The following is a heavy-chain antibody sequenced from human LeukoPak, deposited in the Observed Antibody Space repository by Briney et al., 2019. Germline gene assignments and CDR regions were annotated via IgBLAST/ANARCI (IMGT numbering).Heavy chain of an antibody. CDR3: AKDGDGIQFFDY. Sequence: GGSLRLSCAASGFTFSNYAMRWVRQAPGKGLEWVSGISGSGDSTYYADSVRGRFTISRDNSKNTLYLQMNTLRAEDTAVYYCAKDGDGIQFFDYWGQGTLVTVSS. D-gene: IGHD5-24*01. CDR2: ISGSGDST. CDR1: GFTFSNYA. V-gene: IGHV3-23*01. J-gene: IGHJ4*02.